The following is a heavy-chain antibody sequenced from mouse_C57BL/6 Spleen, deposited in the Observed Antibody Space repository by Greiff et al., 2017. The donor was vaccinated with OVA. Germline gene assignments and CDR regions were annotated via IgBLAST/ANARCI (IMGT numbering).Heavy chain of an antibody. CDR2: IDPSDSYT. J-gene: IGHJ3*01. V-gene: IGHV1-69*01. D-gene: IGHD3-2*02. CDR1: GYTFTSYW. Sequence: QVQLQQPGAELVMPGASVKLSFKASGYTFTSYWMHWVKQRPGQGLEWIGEIDPSDSYTNYNQKFKGKSTLTVDKSSSTAYMQLSSLTSEDSAVYYCARSDGQLRVAYWGQGTLVTVSA. CDR3: ARSDGQLRVAY.